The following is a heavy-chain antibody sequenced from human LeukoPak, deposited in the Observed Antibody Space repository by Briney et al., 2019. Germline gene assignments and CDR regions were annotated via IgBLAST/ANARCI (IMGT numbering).Heavy chain of an antibody. CDR1: GFTFSDYK. CDR3: ARERGNWNDGLDF. J-gene: IGHJ2*01. D-gene: IGHD1-1*01. Sequence: GGSLRLSCAASGFTFSDYKMNWVRQAPGKGLEYVSSITNGRINTYYADSVRGRFTISRDNAKNSLFLQMNSLRAEDTAVYFCARERGNWNDGLDFWGRGTLVTVSS. CDR2: ITNGRINT. V-gene: IGHV3-21*01.